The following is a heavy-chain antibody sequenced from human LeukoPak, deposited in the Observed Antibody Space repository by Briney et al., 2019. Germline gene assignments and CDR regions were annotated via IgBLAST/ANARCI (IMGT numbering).Heavy chain of an antibody. CDR2: INSDGSEG. CDR3: ASHTVDYYFDY. Sequence: PGGSLRLSCAVSGFTFSGFWMSWSRQAPGKGLEWVASINSDGSEGYYADVVKGRFTISRDNAKNSLYLQINSLRAEDTAVYYCASHTVDYYFDYWGQGTLVTVSS. D-gene: IGHD2-15*01. J-gene: IGHJ4*02. V-gene: IGHV3-7*03. CDR1: GFTFSGFW.